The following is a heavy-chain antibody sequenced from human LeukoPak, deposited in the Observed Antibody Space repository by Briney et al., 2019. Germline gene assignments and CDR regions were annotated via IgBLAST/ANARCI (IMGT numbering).Heavy chain of an antibody. J-gene: IGHJ4*02. CDR1: GFTFSNYG. CDR2: ISYDGSNK. Sequence: TGGSLRLSCATSGFTFSNYGMHWVRQAPGKGLEWVAVISYDGSNKYYADSVKGRFTISRDNSKNTLYLQMNSLRPEDAAVSYCANLPLWGQGTLVTVSS. CDR3: ANLPL. V-gene: IGHV3-30*18.